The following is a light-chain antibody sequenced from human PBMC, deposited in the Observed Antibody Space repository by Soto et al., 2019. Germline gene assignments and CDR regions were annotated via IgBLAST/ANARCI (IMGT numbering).Light chain of an antibody. V-gene: IGKV2-30*01. CDR3: MQGTHWLLT. J-gene: IGKJ4*01. CDR2: KVS. CDR1: QSLVYSDGNTY. Sequence: DVGMTQSPLSLPVTLGQPASISCRSSQSLVYSDGNTYLNWFQQRPGQSPRRLIYKVSNRDSGVPDRFSGSGSGTDFTLKISRVEAEDVGVYYCMQGTHWLLTFGGGTKVEIK.